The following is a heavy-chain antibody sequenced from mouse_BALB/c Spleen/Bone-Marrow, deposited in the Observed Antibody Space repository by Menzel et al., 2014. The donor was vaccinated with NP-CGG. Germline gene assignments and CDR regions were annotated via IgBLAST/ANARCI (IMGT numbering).Heavy chain of an antibody. CDR3: AREEYGNGFAY. V-gene: IGHV1S135*01. CDR2: IDPYNGGT. Sequence: VQLQQSGPELVKPGASVKVSRKASGYAFTSYNMYWVKQSHGKSLEWIGHIDPYNGGTSYNQKFKGKATLTVGKSSSTAYMHLNSLTSEDSAVYYCAREEYGNGFAYWGQGTLVTVSA. CDR1: GYAFTSYN. D-gene: IGHD2-10*02. J-gene: IGHJ3*01.